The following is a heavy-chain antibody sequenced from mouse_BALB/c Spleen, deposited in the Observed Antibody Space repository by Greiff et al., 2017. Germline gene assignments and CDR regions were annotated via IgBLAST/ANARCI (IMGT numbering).Heavy chain of an antibody. CDR2: ISSGGGST. V-gene: IGHV5-12-1*01. J-gene: IGHJ2*01. Sequence: EVKVVESGGGLVKPGGSLKLSCAASGFAFSSYDMSWVRQTPEKRLEWVAYISSGGGSTYYPDTVKGRFTISRDNAKNTLYLQMSSLKSEDTAMYYCARHGYGNYDYWGQGTTLTVSS. D-gene: IGHD2-10*02. CDR1: GFAFSSYD. CDR3: ARHGYGNYDY.